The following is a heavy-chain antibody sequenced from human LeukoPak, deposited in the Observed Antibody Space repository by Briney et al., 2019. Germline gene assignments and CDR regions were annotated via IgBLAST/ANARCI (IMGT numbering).Heavy chain of an antibody. V-gene: IGHV3-11*01. CDR1: GFTFSDYY. D-gene: IGHD6-13*01. CDR3: ARDAKDGSAAGPAAFDY. CDR2: ISSSGSTI. J-gene: IGHJ4*02. Sequence: GGSLRLSCAASGFTFSDYYMSWIRQAPGKGLEWVSYISSSGSTIYYADSVKGRFTISRDNAKNSLYLQMNSLRAEDTAVYYCARDAKDGSAAGPAAFDYWGQGTLVTVSS.